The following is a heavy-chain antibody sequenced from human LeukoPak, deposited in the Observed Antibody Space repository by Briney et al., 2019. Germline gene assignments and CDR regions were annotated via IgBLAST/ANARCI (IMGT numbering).Heavy chain of an antibody. D-gene: IGHD6-13*01. CDR3: ARGGGAAAGFDI. CDR1: GFTFSSYW. J-gene: IGHJ3*02. Sequence: GGSLRLSCAASGFTFSSYWMHWVRQSPGKGLVWVSRINSDGSSTSYADSVKGRFTISRENAKNSLYLQMNSLRAGDTAVYYCARGGGAAAGFDIWGQGTMVTVSS. V-gene: IGHV3-74*01. CDR2: INSDGSST.